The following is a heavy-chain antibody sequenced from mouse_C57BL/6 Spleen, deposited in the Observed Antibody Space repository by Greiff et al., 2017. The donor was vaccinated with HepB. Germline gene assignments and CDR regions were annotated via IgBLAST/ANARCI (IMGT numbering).Heavy chain of an antibody. Sequence: QVQLKQSGAELVKPGASVKISCKASGYAFSSYWMNWVKQRPGKGLEWIGQIYPGDGDTNYNGKFKGKATLTADKSSSTAYMQLSSLTSEDSAVYFCASFLYDYDEAWFAYWGQGTLVTVSA. V-gene: IGHV1-80*01. CDR3: ASFLYDYDEAWFAY. CDR1: GYAFSSYW. D-gene: IGHD2-4*01. CDR2: IYPGDGDT. J-gene: IGHJ3*01.